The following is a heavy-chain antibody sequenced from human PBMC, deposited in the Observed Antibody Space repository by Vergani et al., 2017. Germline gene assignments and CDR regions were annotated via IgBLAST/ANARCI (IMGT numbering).Heavy chain of an antibody. Sequence: LQLVESGGGLVQPGGSLRLSCAASGFTFSSYGMHWVRQAPGKGLEWVAVISYDGSNKYYADSVKGRFTISRDNSKNTLYLQMNSLRAEDTAVYYCAKDILYDILTEEGGYWGQGTLVTVSS. CDR2: ISYDGSNK. CDR1: GFTFSSYG. V-gene: IGHV3-30*18. CDR3: AKDILYDILTEEGGY. J-gene: IGHJ4*02. D-gene: IGHD3-9*01.